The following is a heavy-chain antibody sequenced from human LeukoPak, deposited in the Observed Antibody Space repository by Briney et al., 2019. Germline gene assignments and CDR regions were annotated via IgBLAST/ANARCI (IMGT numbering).Heavy chain of an antibody. Sequence: PGGSLRLSCAVSGFTFKSHWMHWVRQSPGKGLVWVSRLSTDSTRENYADSVKGRFTVSRDNAKNTLYLQLNSLRVDDTAVYYCARGERRGPLDYWGQGTLVTVSS. J-gene: IGHJ4*02. CDR3: ARGERRGPLDY. V-gene: IGHV3-74*01. CDR1: GFTFKSHW. D-gene: IGHD1-1*01. CDR2: LSTDSTRE.